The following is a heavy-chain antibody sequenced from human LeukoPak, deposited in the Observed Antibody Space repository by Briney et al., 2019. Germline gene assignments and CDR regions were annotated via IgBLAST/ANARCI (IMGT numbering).Heavy chain of an antibody. J-gene: IGHJ5*02. V-gene: IGHV1-18*01. CDR3: ARDSAVYYYGSGSYPSPLGT. Sequence: GASVKVSCKASGYTFTSYGISWVRQAPGQGLEWMGWISAYNGNTNYAQKLQGRVTMTTDTSTSTAYMELRSLRSDDTAVYYCARDSAVYYYGSGSYPSPLGTWGQGTLVTVSS. CDR1: GYTFTSYG. D-gene: IGHD3-10*01. CDR2: ISAYNGNT.